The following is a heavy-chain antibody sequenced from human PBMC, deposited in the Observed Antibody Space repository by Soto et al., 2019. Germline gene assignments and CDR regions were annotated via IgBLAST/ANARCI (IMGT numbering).Heavy chain of an antibody. CDR3: ARLASSSWYWNWFDP. V-gene: IGHV4-34*01. J-gene: IGHJ5*02. CDR2: INHSGST. D-gene: IGHD6-13*01. Sequence: SETLSLTCAVYGGSFSGYYWSWIRQPPGKGLEWIGEINHSGSTNYNPSLKSRVTISVDTSKNQFSLKLSSVTAADTAVYYCARLASSSWYWNWFDPWGQGTLVTVSS. CDR1: GGSFSGYY.